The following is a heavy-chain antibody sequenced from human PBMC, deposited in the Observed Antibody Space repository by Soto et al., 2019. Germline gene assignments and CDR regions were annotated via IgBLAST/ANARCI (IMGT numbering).Heavy chain of an antibody. J-gene: IGHJ3*02. V-gene: IGHV6-1*01. CDR3: ERQWSSSGWLGYDI. Sequence: PSQTLSLTFAISGDIVSSNSVTWNWIRQSPSRGLEWLGKTYYASKWNNVYAGSVKSRIAINPDTSKNQVSLQLNSVTPEDTAVYYCERQWSSSGWLGYDIWGQGTMVTVSS. CDR2: TYYASKWNN. CDR1: GDIVSSNSVT. D-gene: IGHD6-19*01.